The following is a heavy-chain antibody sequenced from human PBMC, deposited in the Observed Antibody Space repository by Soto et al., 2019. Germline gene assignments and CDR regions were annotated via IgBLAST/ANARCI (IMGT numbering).Heavy chain of an antibody. V-gene: IGHV4-4*02. D-gene: IGHD2-15*01. CDR1: GGSISSSNW. J-gene: IGHJ4*02. Sequence: SETLSLTCAVSGGSISSSNWWRWVRQPPGKGLEWIGEIYHSGSTNYNPSLKSRVTISVDKSKNQFSLKLSSVTAADTAVYYWARLPRNCSGGSCYPTYFDYWGQGTLVTVSS. CDR3: ARLPRNCSGGSCYPTYFDY. CDR2: IYHSGST.